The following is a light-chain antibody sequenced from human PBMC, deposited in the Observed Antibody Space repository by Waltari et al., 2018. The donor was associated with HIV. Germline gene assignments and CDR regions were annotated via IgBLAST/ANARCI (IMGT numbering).Light chain of an antibody. CDR1: QSVSSSY. J-gene: IGKJ4*01. Sequence: IVLTQSPGTLSWSPGERATLSSRASQSVSSSYLAWYQRKPGQAPRLLIYGASSRATGIPDRFSGSGSGTDFTLTISRLEPEDFAVYYCQQYGSSPPLTFGGGTKVEIK. V-gene: IGKV3-20*01. CDR2: GAS. CDR3: QQYGSSPPLT.